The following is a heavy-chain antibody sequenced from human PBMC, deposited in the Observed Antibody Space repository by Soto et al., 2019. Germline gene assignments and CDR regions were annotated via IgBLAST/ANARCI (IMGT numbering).Heavy chain of an antibody. J-gene: IGHJ4*02. CDR1: GFTFSSYA. CDR3: AKLGSGTRLGPYGDYYFDY. D-gene: IGHD4-17*01. Sequence: GGSLRLSCAASGFTFSSYAMSWVRQAPGKGLEWVSAISGSGGSTYYADSVKGRFTISRDNSKNTLYLQMNSLRAEDTAVYYCAKLGSGTRLGPYGDYYFDYWGQGTLVTVS. CDR2: ISGSGGST. V-gene: IGHV3-23*01.